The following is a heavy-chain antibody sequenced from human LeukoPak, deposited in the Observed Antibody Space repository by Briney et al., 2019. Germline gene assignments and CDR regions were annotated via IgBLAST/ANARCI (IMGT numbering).Heavy chain of an antibody. CDR3: AKNYGSGSYYGYWFDP. J-gene: IGHJ5*02. Sequence: GGSLRLSCAASGFTFSSYAMHWVRQAPGKGLEWVAVISYDGSNKYYADSVKGRFTISRDNSKNTLYLQMNSLRAEDTAVYYCAKNYGSGSYYGYWFDPWGQGTLVTVSS. CDR2: ISYDGSNK. V-gene: IGHV3-30-3*02. D-gene: IGHD3-10*01. CDR1: GFTFSSYA.